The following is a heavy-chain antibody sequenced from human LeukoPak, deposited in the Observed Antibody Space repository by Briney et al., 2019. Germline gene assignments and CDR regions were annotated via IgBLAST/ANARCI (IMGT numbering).Heavy chain of an antibody. CDR3: ARVLLHSYYDILTGYPDY. V-gene: IGHV3-64*01. CDR2: ISSNGGST. Sequence: GGSLRLSCAASGFTFSSYAMHRVRQAPGKGLEYVSAISSNGGSTYYANSVKGRFTISRDNSKNTLYLQMGSLRAEDMAVYYCARVLLHSYYDILTGYPDYWGQGTLVTVSS. CDR1: GFTFSSYA. J-gene: IGHJ4*02. D-gene: IGHD3-9*01.